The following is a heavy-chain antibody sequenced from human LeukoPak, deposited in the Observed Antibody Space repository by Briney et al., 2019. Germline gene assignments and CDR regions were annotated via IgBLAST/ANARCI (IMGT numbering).Heavy chain of an antibody. CDR2: IIPILGIA. Sequence: ASVKVSCKAAGGTFSSYTISWVRQAPGQGLEWMGRIIPILGIANYAQKFQGRVTITADKSTSTAYMELSSLRSEDTAVYYCARGDSSGWYGYDYWGQGTLVTVSS. CDR3: ARGDSSGWYGYDY. D-gene: IGHD6-19*01. V-gene: IGHV1-69*02. J-gene: IGHJ4*02. CDR1: GGTFSSYT.